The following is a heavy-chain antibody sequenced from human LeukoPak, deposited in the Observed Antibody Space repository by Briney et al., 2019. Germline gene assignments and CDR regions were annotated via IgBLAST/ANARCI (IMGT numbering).Heavy chain of an antibody. CDR1: GFTFSYYS. D-gene: IGHD2-21*02. CDR3: AKGRDFFVDY. V-gene: IGHV3-30*18. J-gene: IGHJ4*02. Sequence: PGGSLRLSCAASGFTFSYYSMNWVRQAPGKGLEWVAIISYDGSNEYYADPVKGRFTISRDNSKNTLYLQMNSLRAEDTAVYYCAKGRDFFVDYWGQGALVTVSS. CDR2: ISYDGSNE.